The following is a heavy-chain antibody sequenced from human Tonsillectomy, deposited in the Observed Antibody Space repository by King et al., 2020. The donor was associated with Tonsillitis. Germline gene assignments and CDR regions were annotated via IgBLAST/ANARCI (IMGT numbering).Heavy chain of an antibody. D-gene: IGHD3-22*01. V-gene: IGHV5-51*01. CDR2: IYPGDSDT. CDR1: GYTFTNYW. Sequence: VQLVESGAEVKKPGESLKISCKASGYTFTNYWIGWVRQMPGKGLEWMGIIYPGDSDTRYSPSFQGQVTISADKSISTASLQWSSLKPSDTAMYYCARHGGSPYYYDSSGYNYPDYWGQGTLVTVSS. J-gene: IGHJ4*02. CDR3: ARHGGSPYYYDSSGYNYPDY.